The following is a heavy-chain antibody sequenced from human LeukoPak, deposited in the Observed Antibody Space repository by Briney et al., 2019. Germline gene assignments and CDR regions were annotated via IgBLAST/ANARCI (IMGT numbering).Heavy chain of an antibody. CDR1: GFSFSTYA. Sequence: TGGSLRLSCAVSGFSFSTYAMSWVRQAPGKGLEWVSTVSGNGAGTYYADSVKGRFTISRDNSKNTLYLQMNSLRAEDTAVYYCAHGNYFDDWGQGTLVTVSS. D-gene: IGHD1-14*01. J-gene: IGHJ4*02. V-gene: IGHV3-23*01. CDR3: AHGNYFDD. CDR2: VSGNGAGT.